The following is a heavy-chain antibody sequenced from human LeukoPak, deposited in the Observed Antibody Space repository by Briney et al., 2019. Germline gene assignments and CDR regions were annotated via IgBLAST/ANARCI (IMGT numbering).Heavy chain of an antibody. V-gene: IGHV3-30*04. CDR2: ISYDGSNK. CDR1: GFTFSSYA. J-gene: IGHJ4*02. Sequence: GGSLRLSCAASGFTFSSYAMHWVRQAPGKGLEWVAVISYDGSNKYYADSVKGRFTISRDNSKNTLYLQMNSLRAEDTAVYYCAKAAYYYDSSGHSYFDYWGRGTLLTVSS. D-gene: IGHD3-22*01. CDR3: AKAAYYYDSSGHSYFDY.